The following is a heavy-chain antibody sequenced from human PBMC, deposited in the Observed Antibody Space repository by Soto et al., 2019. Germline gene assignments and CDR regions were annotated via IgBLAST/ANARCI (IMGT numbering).Heavy chain of an antibody. CDR2: MNYSGNT. D-gene: IGHD1-26*01. V-gene: IGHV4-34*01. CDR1: GGSLSGYY. J-gene: IGHJ4*02. Sequence: PSETLSLTCAVYGGSLSGYYWSWIRQPPGKALEWIGEMNYSGNTNYNPSPKSRVTISVDTSKNQHFLNLTTVTAADTAMYYCARHHVRGRTIAGAAEFWGQGTLVTGLL. CDR3: ARHHVRGRTIAGAAEF.